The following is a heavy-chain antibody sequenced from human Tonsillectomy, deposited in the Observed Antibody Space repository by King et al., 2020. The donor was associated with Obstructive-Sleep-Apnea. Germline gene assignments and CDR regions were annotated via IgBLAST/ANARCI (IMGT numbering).Heavy chain of an antibody. CDR2: IYYSGST. CDR3: AREGGVYSTSFDY. D-gene: IGHD6-6*01. J-gene: IGHJ4*02. CDR1: GDSIGSGGYY. Sequence: VQLQESGPGLVKPSQTLSLTCTVSGDSIGSGGYYWPWIRHHPGKGLEWIGSIYYSGSTYYNPSLESRLAISIDTSNNQFSLKLISVTAADTAVYYCAREGGVYSTSFDYWGQGTLVTVSS. V-gene: IGHV4-31*03.